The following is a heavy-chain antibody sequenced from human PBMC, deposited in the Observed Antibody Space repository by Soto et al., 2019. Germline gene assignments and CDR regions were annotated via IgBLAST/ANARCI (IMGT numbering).Heavy chain of an antibody. CDR2: IYHSGST. D-gene: IGHD3-10*01. CDR1: GDSISRSYW. CDR3: TSNFGQLLADAFDL. V-gene: IGHV4-4*02. Sequence: QVQLQESGPGLVKPSGTLSLTCAVSGDSISRSYWWSWVRQLPGKGLEWIGEIYHSGSTIYNPSLQSRVTLSVDKSKNEFSLKMSSVTDADTAVYYCTSNFGQLLADAFDLWGQGTMVTVSS. J-gene: IGHJ3*01.